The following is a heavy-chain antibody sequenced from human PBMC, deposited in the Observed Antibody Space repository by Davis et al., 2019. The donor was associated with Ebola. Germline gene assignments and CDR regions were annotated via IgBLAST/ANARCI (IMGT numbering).Heavy chain of an antibody. CDR2: VIHKSGAT. CDR1: GYTFTDYN. Sequence: ASVKVSCKASGYTFTDYNIHWMRQAPAQGLAWLGRVIHKSGATNYAQKFQGRVTMTRDTSISTVYMELSSLRYDDTADYYCARGHNYAHEYWGQGTLVTVSS. D-gene: IGHD4-11*01. J-gene: IGHJ4*02. CDR3: ARGHNYAHEY. V-gene: IGHV1-2*06.